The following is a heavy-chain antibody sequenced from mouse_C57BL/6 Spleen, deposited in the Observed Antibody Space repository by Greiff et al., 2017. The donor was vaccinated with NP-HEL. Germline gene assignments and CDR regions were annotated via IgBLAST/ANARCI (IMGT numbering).Heavy chain of an antibody. Sequence: QVQLQQPGPELVKPGASVKLSCKASGYTFTSYWMHWVKQRPGQGLEWIGNINPSNGGTNYNEKFKSKATLTVDKSSSTAYMQLSSLTSEDSAVYYCAREAHGYYAMDYWGQGTSVTVSS. CDR2: INPSNGGT. V-gene: IGHV1-53*01. CDR1: GYTFTSYW. CDR3: AREAHGYYAMDY. J-gene: IGHJ4*01.